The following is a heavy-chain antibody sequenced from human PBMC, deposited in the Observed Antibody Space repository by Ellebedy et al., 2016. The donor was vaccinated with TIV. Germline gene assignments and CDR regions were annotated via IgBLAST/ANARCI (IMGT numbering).Heavy chain of an antibody. V-gene: IGHV4-59*08. Sequence: MPSETLSLTCTVSGGAISGYYWSWIRQLPGKGLEWIGYIYFSETTKYNPSLKSRVTTSVDTSQNQFSLKLSSVTAADTAVYYCARQPLGWSGYFSNFDYWGQGTLVTVSS. CDR2: IYFSETT. J-gene: IGHJ4*02. CDR1: GGAISGYY. D-gene: IGHD3-3*01. CDR3: ARQPLGWSGYFSNFDY.